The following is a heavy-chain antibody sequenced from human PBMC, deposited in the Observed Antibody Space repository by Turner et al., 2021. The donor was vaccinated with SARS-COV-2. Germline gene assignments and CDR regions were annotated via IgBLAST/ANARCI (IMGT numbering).Heavy chain of an antibody. Sequence: EVQLVQSGAEVKKPGEPLRISCKASGYSFTSYWITWVRQMPGKGLEWMGRIDPSDSYPNYSPSFQGHVTISADKSISTAYLQWSSLKASDTAMYYCSTSAYLSTNWFDPWGQGTLVTVSS. V-gene: IGHV5-10-1*03. CDR2: IDPSDSYP. CDR1: GYSFTSYW. D-gene: IGHD3-22*01. CDR3: STSAYLSTNWFDP. J-gene: IGHJ5*02.